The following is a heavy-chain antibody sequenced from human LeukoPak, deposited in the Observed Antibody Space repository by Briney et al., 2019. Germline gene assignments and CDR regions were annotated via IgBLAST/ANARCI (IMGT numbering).Heavy chain of an antibody. CDR2: IHTSGNT. V-gene: IGHV4-61*02. Sequence: SETLSLTCTVSGGAISSGSYYWSWIRQPPGQGLEWIGRIHTSGNTNYNPSLKSRVTISLDTSKNQFSLKLYSVTAADTAVYYCARRDSSGYYHWFDPWGQGTLVTVSS. CDR3: ARRDSSGYYHWFDP. J-gene: IGHJ5*02. D-gene: IGHD3-22*01. CDR1: GGAISSGSYY.